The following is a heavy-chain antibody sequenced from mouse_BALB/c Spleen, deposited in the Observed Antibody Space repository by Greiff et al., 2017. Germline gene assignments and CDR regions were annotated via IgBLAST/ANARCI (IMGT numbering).Heavy chain of an antibody. V-gene: IGHV2-9*02. CDR2: IWAGGST. CDR3: AREGGYYRDWFAY. Sequence: VQRVESGPGLVAPSQSLSITCTVSGFSLTSYGVHWVRQPPGKGLEWLGVIWAGGSTNYNSALMSRLSISKDNSKSQVFLKMNSLQTDDTAMYYCAREGGYYRDWFAYWGQGTLVTVSA. J-gene: IGHJ3*01. CDR1: GFSLTSYG. D-gene: IGHD2-12*01.